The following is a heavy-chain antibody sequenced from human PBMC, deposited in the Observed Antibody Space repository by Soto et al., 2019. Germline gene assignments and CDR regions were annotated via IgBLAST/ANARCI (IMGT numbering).Heavy chain of an antibody. V-gene: IGHV3-23*01. J-gene: IGHJ4*02. CDR2: ISGTGGT. D-gene: IGHD2-15*01. Sequence: EVQLWESGGGLVQPGGSLRLSCAVSGFTFSSHVMSWVRQAPGKGLEWVSAISGTGGTYYADSVKGRFTISRDNSKNAIYLAMNNLGGEDTAVYYCAKGRRGAYCSGGIWYSPDYWGQGTLVIVSS. CDR3: AKGRRGAYCSGGIWYSPDY. CDR1: GFTFSSHV.